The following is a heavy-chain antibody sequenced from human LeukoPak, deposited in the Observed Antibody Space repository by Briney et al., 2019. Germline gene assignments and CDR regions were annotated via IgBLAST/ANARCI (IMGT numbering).Heavy chain of an antibody. CDR3: ARDHHYYGSGSYYTLLDNWFDP. J-gene: IGHJ5*02. CDR2: IYYSGST. CDR1: GGSISSSSYY. Sequence: SETLSLTCTVSGGSISSSSYYWGWIRQPPGKGLEWIGSIYYSGSTYYNPSLKSRVTMSVDTSKNQFSLKLSSVTAADTAVYYCARDHHYYGSGSYYTLLDNWFDPWGQGTLVTVSS. D-gene: IGHD3-10*01. V-gene: IGHV4-39*07.